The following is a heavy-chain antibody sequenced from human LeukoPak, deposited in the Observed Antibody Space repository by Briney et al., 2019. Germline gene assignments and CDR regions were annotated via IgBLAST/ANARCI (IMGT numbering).Heavy chain of an antibody. J-gene: IGHJ6*03. D-gene: IGHD2-8*01. CDR1: GYTFTSYY. CDR3: ARGPIVLMVYAPDYYYYYMDV. V-gene: IGHV1-46*01. CDR2: INPSGGST. Sequence: GSVKVSCKASGYTFTSYYMHWVRQAPGQGLEWMGIINPSGGSTSYAQKFQGRVTMTRDMSTSTVYMELSSLRSEDTAVYYCARGPIVLMVYAPDYYYYYMDVWGKRTTVTVSS.